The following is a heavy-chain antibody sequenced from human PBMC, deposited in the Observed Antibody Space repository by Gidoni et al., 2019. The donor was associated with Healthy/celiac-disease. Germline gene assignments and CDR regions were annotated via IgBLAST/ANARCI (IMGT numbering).Heavy chain of an antibody. CDR3: ARVFRQLVPAEAFDI. CDR2: INPNSGGT. V-gene: IGHV1-2*02. Sequence: QVQLVQSGAEAKKPGASVKVSCKASGYTFTGYYMHWVRQAPGQGLEWMGWINPNSGGTNYAQKFQGRVTMTRDTSISTAYMELSRLRSDDTAVYYCARVFRQLVPAEAFDIWGQGTMVTVSS. CDR1: GYTFTGYY. J-gene: IGHJ3*02. D-gene: IGHD6-6*01.